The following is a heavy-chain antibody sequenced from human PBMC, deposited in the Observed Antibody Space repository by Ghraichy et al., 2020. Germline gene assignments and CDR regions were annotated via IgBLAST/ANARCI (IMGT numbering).Heavy chain of an antibody. J-gene: IGHJ1*01. CDR1: GGSFSGYY. CDR3: ATSQLRYFDWLSRVEYFQH. CDR2: INHSGST. V-gene: IGHV4-34*01. D-gene: IGHD3-9*01. Sequence: SETLSLTCAVYGGSFSGYYWSWIRQPPGKGLEWIAEINHSGSTNYNPSLKSRVTISVDTSKNQFSLKLSSVTAADTAVYYCATSQLRYFDWLSRVEYFQHWGQGTLVTVSS.